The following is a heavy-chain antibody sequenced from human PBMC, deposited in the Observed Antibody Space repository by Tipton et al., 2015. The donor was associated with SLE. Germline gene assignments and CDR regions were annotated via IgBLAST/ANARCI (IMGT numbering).Heavy chain of an antibody. J-gene: IGHJ6*03. D-gene: IGHD5-12*01. CDR2: IYYSGST. Sequence: TLSLTCTVSGGSISTYYWSCIRQPPGKGLEWIGYIYYSGSTNYNPSLKSRVTISVDTSKNLFSLKLSSVTAADTAVYYCARDQVGYSGYTSFYYMDVWGKGTTVTVS. CDR1: GGSISTYY. V-gene: IGHV4-59*01. CDR3: ARDQVGYSGYTSFYYMDV.